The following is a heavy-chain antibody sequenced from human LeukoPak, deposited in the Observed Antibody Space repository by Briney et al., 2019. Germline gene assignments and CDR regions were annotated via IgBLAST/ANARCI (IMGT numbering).Heavy chain of an antibody. J-gene: IGHJ4*02. CDR1: GFTFSSYW. Sequence: GGSLTLSCAASGFTFSSYWMSGVRQPPGKGLEWVANIKQDGSEKYYVESGKGRFTISRDNAKNALYLQMNSLRAEDTAVYYCAKGRGPEMARSLHYWGQGTLVTVSS. V-gene: IGHV3-7*03. CDR3: AKGRGPEMARSLHY. CDR2: IKQDGSEK. D-gene: IGHD5-24*01.